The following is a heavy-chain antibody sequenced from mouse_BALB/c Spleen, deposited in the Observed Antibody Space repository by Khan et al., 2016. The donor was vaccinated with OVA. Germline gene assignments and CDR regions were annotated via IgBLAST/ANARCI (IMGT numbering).Heavy chain of an antibody. CDR3: VRGGITSGYFDY. CDR1: GYTFTSYW. D-gene: IGHD1-1*01. V-gene: IGHV1-87*01. Sequence: VQLQESRTELARPGASVKLSCKASGYTFTSYWMQWVKQRPGQGLEWIGAIYPGDGNTRYTQKFKGKATLTADKSSSTAYMQLSSLASEDSAVYCCVRGGITSGYFDYWGQGTTLTVSS. J-gene: IGHJ2*01. CDR2: IYPGDGNT.